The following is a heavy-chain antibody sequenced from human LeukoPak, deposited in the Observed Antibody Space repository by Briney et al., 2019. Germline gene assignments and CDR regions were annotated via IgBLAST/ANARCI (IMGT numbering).Heavy chain of an antibody. Sequence: TSVKVSCKASGFTFTSSAMQWVRQARGQRLEWIGWIVVGSGNTNYAQKFQERVTITRGMSTSTAYMELSSLRSEDTAVYYCAATSGSLVVYDYYMDVWGKGTTVTVSS. CDR2: IVVGSGNT. J-gene: IGHJ6*03. D-gene: IGHD1-26*01. CDR1: GFTFTSSA. CDR3: AATSGSLVVYDYYMDV. V-gene: IGHV1-58*02.